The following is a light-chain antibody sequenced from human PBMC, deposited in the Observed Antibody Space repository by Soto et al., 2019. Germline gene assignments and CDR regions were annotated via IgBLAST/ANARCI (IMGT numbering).Light chain of an antibody. CDR1: QSISSY. V-gene: IGKV1-39*01. CDR3: QQSYSTHLT. CDR2: AAS. J-gene: IGKJ4*01. Sequence: DIQMTQSPSSLSSSVGDRVTITCRASQSISSYLNSYQQKPGKAPKLLIYAASSLQSGVPSRFSGSGSGTDFTLTISSLQPEDFATYYCQQSYSTHLTFGGGTKVEIK.